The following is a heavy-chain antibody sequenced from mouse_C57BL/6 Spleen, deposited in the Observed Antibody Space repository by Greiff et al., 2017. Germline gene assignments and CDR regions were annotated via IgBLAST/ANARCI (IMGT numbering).Heavy chain of an antibody. CDR1: GYTFTSYW. V-gene: IGHV1-50*01. CDR3: ARRDGTDWYFDV. J-gene: IGHJ1*03. D-gene: IGHD3-3*01. CDR2: IDPSDSYT. Sequence: QVQLQQPGAELVKPGASVKLSCKASGYTFTSYWMQWVKQRPGQGLEWIGEIDPSDSYTNYNQKFKGKATLTVDTSSSTAYMQLSSLTSEDSAVYYCARRDGTDWYFDVWGTGTTVTVSS.